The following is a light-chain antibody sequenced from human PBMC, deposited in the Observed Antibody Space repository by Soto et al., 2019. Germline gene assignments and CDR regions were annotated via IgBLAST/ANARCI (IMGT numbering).Light chain of an antibody. J-gene: IGLJ3*02. Sequence: QSVLTQPPSVSGAPGQRVTISCTGSSSNIGAGFDVHWYLQLPRTAPKLLIYANSNRPSGVPDRFSGSKSGTSASLAITGLQAADEADYYCQSYDSRLSGWVFGGGTKVTVL. V-gene: IGLV1-40*01. CDR3: QSYDSRLSGWV. CDR1: SSNIGAGFD. CDR2: ANS.